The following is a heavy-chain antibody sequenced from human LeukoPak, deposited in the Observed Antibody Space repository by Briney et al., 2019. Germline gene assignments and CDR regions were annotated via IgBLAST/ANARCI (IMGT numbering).Heavy chain of an antibody. D-gene: IGHD6-6*01. Sequence: SETLSLTCTVSGGSISSHYWSWIRQPPGKGLEWIGYIYYSGSTNYNPSLKSRVTISVDTSKNQFSLKLSSVTAADTAVYYCARAVAARPGFADYWGQGTLVTVSS. CDR1: GGSISSHY. CDR2: IYYSGST. V-gene: IGHV4-59*11. CDR3: ARAVAARPGFADY. J-gene: IGHJ4*02.